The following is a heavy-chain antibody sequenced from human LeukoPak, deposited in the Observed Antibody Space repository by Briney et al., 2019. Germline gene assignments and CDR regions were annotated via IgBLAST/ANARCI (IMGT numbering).Heavy chain of an antibody. J-gene: IGHJ6*03. CDR1: GDSISTNYW. CDR3: ARVDYYYYYMDV. V-gene: IGHV4-4*02. CDR2: IYHSGST. Sequence: KPSGTLSLTCAVSGDSISTNYWWNWVRQPPGKGLEWIGEIYHSGSTNYNPSLKSRVTISVDKSKNQFSLKLSSVTAADTAVYYCARVDYYYYYMDVWGKGTTVTVSS.